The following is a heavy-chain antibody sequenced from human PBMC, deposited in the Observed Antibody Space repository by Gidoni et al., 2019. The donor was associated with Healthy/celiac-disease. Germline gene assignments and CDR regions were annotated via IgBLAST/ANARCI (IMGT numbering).Heavy chain of an antibody. CDR3: ARRLDYYDSSGYYYGRFDY. CDR2: IIPIFGTA. V-gene: IGHV1-69*01. J-gene: IGHJ4*02. CDR1: GGTFSSYA. D-gene: IGHD3-22*01. Sequence: QVQLVQSGAEVKKPGSSVKVSCKASGGTFSSYAISWVRQAPGQGLEWMGGIIPIFGTANYAQKFQGRVTITADESTSTAYMELSSLRSEDTAVYYCARRLDYYDSSGYYYGRFDYWGQGTLVTVSS.